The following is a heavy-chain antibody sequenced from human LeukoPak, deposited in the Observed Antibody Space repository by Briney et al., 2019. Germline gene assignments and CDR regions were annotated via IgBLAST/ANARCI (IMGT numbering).Heavy chain of an antibody. Sequence: KPSETLSLTCTVSGGSISSGSYYWSWIRQPAGKGLEWIGRIYTSGSTNYNPSLKSRVTISVDTSKNQFSLKLSSVTAADTAVYYCARGLRVAISGWYKGNYFDYWGQGTLVTVSS. D-gene: IGHD6-19*01. V-gene: IGHV4-61*02. CDR3: ARGLRVAISGWYKGNYFDY. CDR1: GGSISSGSYY. J-gene: IGHJ4*02. CDR2: IYTSGST.